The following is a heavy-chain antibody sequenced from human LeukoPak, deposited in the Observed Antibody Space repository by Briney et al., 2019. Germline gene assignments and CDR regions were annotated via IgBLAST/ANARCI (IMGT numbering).Heavy chain of an antibody. J-gene: IGHJ4*02. Sequence: ASVKVSCKVSGYALTELSMHWVRQAPGKGLEWMGGFDPEDGETIYAQKFQGRVTMTEDTSTDTAYMELSSLRSEDTAVYYCATMDLPRYYDSSGYSSQPVLVDYWGQGTLVTVSS. CDR3: ATMDLPRYYDSSGYSSQPVLVDY. CDR1: GYALTELS. CDR2: FDPEDGET. D-gene: IGHD3-22*01. V-gene: IGHV1-24*01.